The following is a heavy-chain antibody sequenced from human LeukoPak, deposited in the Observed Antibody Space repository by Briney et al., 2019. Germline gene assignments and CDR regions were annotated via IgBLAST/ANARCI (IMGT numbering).Heavy chain of an antibody. CDR3: ARLFGDYDSTRWFDP. CDR2: IYPGDSDT. Sequence: GESLKISCKGSGYRFTSYCIGWVRQMPGKGLEWMGIIYPGDSDTRYSPSFQGQVTISADKSISTAYLQWSSLKASDTAMYYCARLFGDYDSTRWFDPWGQGTLVTVSS. D-gene: IGHD4-17*01. CDR1: GYRFTSYC. V-gene: IGHV5-51*01. J-gene: IGHJ5*02.